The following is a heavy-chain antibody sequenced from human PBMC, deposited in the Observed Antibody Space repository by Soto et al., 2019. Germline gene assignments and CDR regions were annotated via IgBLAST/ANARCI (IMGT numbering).Heavy chain of an antibody. CDR3: ARTPRITIFGVVTYSNWFDP. CDR1: GGSISSGDYY. J-gene: IGHJ5*02. Sequence: PSETLSLTCTVSGGSISSGDYYWSWIRQPPGKGLEWIGYIYYSGSTYYNPSLKSRVTISVDTSKNQFSLKLSSVTAADTAVYYCARTPRITIFGVVTYSNWFDPWGQGTLVTVSS. D-gene: IGHD3-3*01. V-gene: IGHV4-30-4*01. CDR2: IYYSGST.